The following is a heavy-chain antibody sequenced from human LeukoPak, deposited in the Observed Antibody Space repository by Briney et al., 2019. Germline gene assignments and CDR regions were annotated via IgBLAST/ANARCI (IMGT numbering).Heavy chain of an antibody. CDR3: ASLYYYDSSGYYGGNYFDY. V-gene: IGHV1-69*04. J-gene: IGHJ4*02. Sequence: ASVKVSCKASGGTFSSYAISWVRQAPGQELEWMGRIIPILGIANYAQKFQGRVTITADKSTSTAYMELSSLRSEDTAVYYCASLYYYDSSGYYGGNYFDYWGQGTLVTVSS. CDR1: GGTFSSYA. CDR2: IIPILGIA. D-gene: IGHD3-22*01.